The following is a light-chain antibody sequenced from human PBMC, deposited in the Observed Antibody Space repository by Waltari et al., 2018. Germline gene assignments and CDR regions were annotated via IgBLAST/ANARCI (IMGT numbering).Light chain of an antibody. Sequence: GSNYHVHWYQQFPGTAPKVLIYANENRPSGIPDRFSASKSGTSASLTITGLQTEDEADYYCQSYDNNLRAWVFGGGTKVTVL. CDR3: QSYDNNLRAWV. J-gene: IGLJ3*02. CDR2: ANE. V-gene: IGLV1-40*01. CDR1: GSNYH.